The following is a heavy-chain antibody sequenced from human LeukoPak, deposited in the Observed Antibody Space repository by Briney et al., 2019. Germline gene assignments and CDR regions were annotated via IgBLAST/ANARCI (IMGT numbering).Heavy chain of an antibody. V-gene: IGHV3-23*01. J-gene: IGHJ3*02. CDR1: GFTFSSYS. CDR2: ISGSGGST. D-gene: IGHD3-9*01. CDR3: AKDLGDILTGYYPDAFDI. Sequence: GGSLRLSCAASGFTFSSYSMNWVRQAPGKGLEWVSAISGSGGSTYYADSVKGRFTISRDNSKNTLYLQMNSLRAEDTAIYYCAKDLGDILTGYYPDAFDIWGQGTMVTVSS.